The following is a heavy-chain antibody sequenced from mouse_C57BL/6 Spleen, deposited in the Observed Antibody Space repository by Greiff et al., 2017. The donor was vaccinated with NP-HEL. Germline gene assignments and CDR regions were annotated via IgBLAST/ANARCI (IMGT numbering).Heavy chain of an antibody. J-gene: IGHJ2*01. V-gene: IGHV14-1*01. CDR3: TTYDYGSSSDFDY. CDR2: IDPEDGDT. Sequence: VHVKQSGAELVRPGASVKLSCTASGFNIKDYYMHWVKQRPEQGLEWIGRIDPEDGDTEYAPKFQGKATMTADTSSNTAYLQLSSLTSEDTAVYYCTTYDYGSSSDFDYWGQGTTLTVSS. D-gene: IGHD1-1*01. CDR1: GFNIKDYY.